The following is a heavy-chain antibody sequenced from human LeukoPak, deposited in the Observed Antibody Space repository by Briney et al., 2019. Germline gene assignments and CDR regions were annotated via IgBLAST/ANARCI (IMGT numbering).Heavy chain of an antibody. CDR3: ARRQGCSSSSCPPDS. CDR2: IYPGDSDT. CDR1: GYSFTTYW. D-gene: IGHD2-15*01. Sequence: GESLKISCRGSGYSFTTYWIGWGRQMPGKGLGWGGIIYPGDSDTRYSPPFQGQVTMSADKSINTAYLQWSSLKASDTAMYYCARRQGCSSSSCPPDSWGQGTLVTVSS. V-gene: IGHV5-51*01. J-gene: IGHJ4*02.